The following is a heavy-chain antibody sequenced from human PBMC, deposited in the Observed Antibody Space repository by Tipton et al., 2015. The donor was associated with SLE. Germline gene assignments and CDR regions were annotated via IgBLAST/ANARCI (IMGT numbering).Heavy chain of an antibody. V-gene: IGHV4-59*12. CDR3: VRDRGGYSFDY. CDR2: VYYNGRT. Sequence: TLSLTCTVSGGPTSSYYWSWIRQPPGKGLEWIGYVYYNGRTNYNPSLQSRVTISIDTSKNQFSLKLSSVTAADTAVYYCVRDRGGYSFDYWGQGTLVTVSS. J-gene: IGHJ4*02. D-gene: IGHD3-10*01. CDR1: GGPTSSYY.